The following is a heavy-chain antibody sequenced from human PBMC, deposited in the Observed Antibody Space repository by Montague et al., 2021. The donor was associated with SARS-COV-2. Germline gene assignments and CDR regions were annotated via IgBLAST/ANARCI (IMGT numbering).Heavy chain of an antibody. CDR1: GGSISSNNYY. D-gene: IGHD5-12*01. V-gene: IGHV4-39*02. CDR3: ARRGRKLLPVATTIGGFDI. Sequence: SETLSLTCTVSGGSISSNNYYWDWIRQPPGKGLEWIGSIYDSGSTCYNPSLKGRVTISVDTSKNHFSLKLNSVTAADTAVYYCARRGRKLLPVATTIGGFDIWGQGTMVTVSS. CDR2: IYDSGST. J-gene: IGHJ3*02.